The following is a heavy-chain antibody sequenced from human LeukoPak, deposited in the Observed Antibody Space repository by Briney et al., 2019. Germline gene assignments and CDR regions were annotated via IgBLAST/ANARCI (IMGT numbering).Heavy chain of an antibody. J-gene: IGHJ4*02. CDR1: GFTFSRYW. CDR3: ARRSGIAVAGAFDY. CDR2: IKQDGSEK. V-gene: IGHV3-7*03. Sequence: GGSLRLSCAVSGFTFSRYWMSWVRQAPGKGLEWVANIKQDGSEKNYVDSVKGRFTISRDNSKNTLYLQMNSLRAEDTAVYYCARRSGIAVAGAFDYWGQGTLVTVSS. D-gene: IGHD6-19*01.